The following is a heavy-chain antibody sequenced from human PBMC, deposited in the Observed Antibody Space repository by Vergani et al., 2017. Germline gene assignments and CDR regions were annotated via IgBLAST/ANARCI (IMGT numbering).Heavy chain of an antibody. CDR3: ARDYRAGGTIDY. Sequence: QVQLVESGGGVVQPGRSLRLSCAASGFTFSSCGMHWVRQAPGKGLEWVAVIWYDGSNKYYADSVKGRFTISRDNSKNTLCLHMNSLRAEDTAVYYCARDYRAGGTIDYWGQGTLVTVSS. CDR1: GFTFSSCG. V-gene: IGHV3-33*01. J-gene: IGHJ4*02. D-gene: IGHD6-13*01. CDR2: IWYDGSNK.